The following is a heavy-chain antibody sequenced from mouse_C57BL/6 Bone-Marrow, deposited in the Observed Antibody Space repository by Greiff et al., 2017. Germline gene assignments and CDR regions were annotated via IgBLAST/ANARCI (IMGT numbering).Heavy chain of an antibody. Sequence: VQLQQPGAELVRPGASVNLSCKASGYTFTDYYINWVKQRPGQGLEWIARIYPGSGNTYYNEKFKGKATLTAEKSSSTAYMQLSSLTSEDSAVYFCARLVGLNYFDYWGQGTTLTVSS. V-gene: IGHV1-76*01. CDR2: IYPGSGNT. CDR1: GYTFTDYY. CDR3: ARLVGLNYFDY. J-gene: IGHJ2*01. D-gene: IGHD1-1*02.